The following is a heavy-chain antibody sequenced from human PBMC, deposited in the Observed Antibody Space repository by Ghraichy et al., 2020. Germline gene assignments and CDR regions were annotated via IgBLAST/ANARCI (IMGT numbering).Heavy chain of an antibody. J-gene: IGHJ3*02. CDR1: GGSISSYY. Sequence: SETLSLTCTVSGGSISSYYWSWIRQPPGKGLEWIGYIYYSGSTNYNPSLKSRVTISVDTSKNQFSLKLSSVTAADTAVYYCAREGSGYESQNDAFDIWGQGTMVTVSS. CDR2: IYYSGST. CDR3: AREGSGYESQNDAFDI. V-gene: IGHV4-59*01. D-gene: IGHD5-12*01.